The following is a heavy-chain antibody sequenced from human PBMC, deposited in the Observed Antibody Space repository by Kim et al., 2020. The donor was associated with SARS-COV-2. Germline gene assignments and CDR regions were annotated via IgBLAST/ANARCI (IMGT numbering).Heavy chain of an antibody. Sequence: GGSLRLSCAASGFTFSSYWMSWVRQAPGKGLEWVANIKQDGSEKYYVDSVKGRFTISRDNAKNSLYLQMNSLRAEDTAVYYCARLRWFSSTSYYFDYWGQGTLVTVSS. J-gene: IGHJ4*02. CDR2: IKQDGSEK. D-gene: IGHD2-2*01. CDR3: ARLRWFSSTSYYFDY. CDR1: GFTFSSYW. V-gene: IGHV3-7*01.